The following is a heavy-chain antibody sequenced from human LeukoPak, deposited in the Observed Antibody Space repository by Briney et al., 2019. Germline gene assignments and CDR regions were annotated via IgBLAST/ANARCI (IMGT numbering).Heavy chain of an antibody. CDR3: AHRRLSAPHYYYGMDV. J-gene: IGHJ6*02. CDR2: IYWNDDK. Sequence: FGPTLVKPTQTLTLTCTFSGFSLSTSGVGVGWIRQPPGKALEWLALIYWNDDKRYSPSLKSRLTITKDTSKNQVVLTMTNMDPVDTATYYCAHRRLSAPHYYYGMDVWGQGTTVTVSS. V-gene: IGHV2-5*01. CDR1: GFSLSTSGVG.